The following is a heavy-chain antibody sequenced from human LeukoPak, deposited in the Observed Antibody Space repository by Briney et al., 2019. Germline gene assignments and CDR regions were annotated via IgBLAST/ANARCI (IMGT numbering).Heavy chain of an antibody. CDR2: IKSKTDGGTT. CDR1: GFTFSSYA. V-gene: IGHV3-15*01. Sequence: PGGSLRLSCVVSGFTFSSYAMSWVRQAPGKGLEWVGRIKSKTDGGTTDYAAPVKGRFTISRDDSKNTLYLQMNSLKTEDTAVYYCTTLFYYDFWSGPTRDHFDYWGQGTLVTVSS. D-gene: IGHD3-3*01. J-gene: IGHJ4*02. CDR3: TTLFYYDFWSGPTRDHFDY.